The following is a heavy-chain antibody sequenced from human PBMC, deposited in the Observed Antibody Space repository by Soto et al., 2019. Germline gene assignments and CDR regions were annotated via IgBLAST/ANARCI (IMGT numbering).Heavy chain of an antibody. D-gene: IGHD3-10*01. J-gene: IGHJ3*02. CDR1: GFTFSSYA. CDR3: ARGRGPVRGVITDAFDI. V-gene: IGHV3-23*01. CDR2: ISGSGGST. Sequence: GGSLRLSCAASGFTFSSYAMSWVRQAPGKGLEWVSAISGSGGSTYYADSVKGRFTISRDNSKNTLYLQMNSLRAEDTAVYYCARGRGPVRGVITDAFDIWGQGTMVTVSS.